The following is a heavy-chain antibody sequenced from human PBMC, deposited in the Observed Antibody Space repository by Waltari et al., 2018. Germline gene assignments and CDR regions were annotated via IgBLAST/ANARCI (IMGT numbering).Heavy chain of an antibody. CDR2: INPSGGST. J-gene: IGHJ6*02. D-gene: IGHD2-21*01. CDR1: EYTFTSSY. CDR3: ALDTGALWMDV. V-gene: IGHV1-46*01. Sequence: QVQLVQSGAEVKKPGASVKISCKTSEYTFTSSYIHWVRQAPGQGLEWMGIINPSGGSTIYAQKFQGRVTRTRDTSTSTVYMELSSLRSEDTAVYYCALDTGALWMDVWGQGTTVTVSS.